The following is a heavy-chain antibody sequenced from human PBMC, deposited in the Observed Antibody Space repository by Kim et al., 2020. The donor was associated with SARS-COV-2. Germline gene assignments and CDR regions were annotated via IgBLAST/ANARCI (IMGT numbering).Heavy chain of an antibody. CDR3: AREGLVYYDILTGYYKENWFDP. CDR2: IYHSGST. Sequence: SETLSLTCTVSGYSISSGYYWGWIRQPPGKGLEWIGSIYHSGSTYYNPSLKSRVTISVDTSKNQFSLKLSSVTAADTAVYYCAREGLVYYDILTGYYKENWFDPWGQGTLVTVSS. D-gene: IGHD3-9*01. CDR1: GYSISSGYY. J-gene: IGHJ5*02. V-gene: IGHV4-38-2*02.